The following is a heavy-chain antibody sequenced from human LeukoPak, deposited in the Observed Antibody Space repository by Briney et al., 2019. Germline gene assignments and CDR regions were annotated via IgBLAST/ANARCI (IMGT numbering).Heavy chain of an antibody. V-gene: IGHV3-48*01. CDR2: ISSSSSTI. J-gene: IGHJ4*02. CDR3: AREGGNYYPHFDY. CDR1: GFTFSSYS. D-gene: IGHD1-26*01. Sequence: GWSLRLSCAASGFTFSSYSMNWLRQAPGKGLEWVSYISSSSSTIYYADSVKGRFTISRDNAKNSLYLQMNSLRAEDTAVYYCAREGGNYYPHFDYWGQGTLVTVSS.